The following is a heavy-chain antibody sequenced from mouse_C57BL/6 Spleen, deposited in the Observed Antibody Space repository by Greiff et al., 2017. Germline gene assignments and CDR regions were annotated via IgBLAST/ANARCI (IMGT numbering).Heavy chain of an antibody. CDR3: ARPITTVVATDFDV. CDR2: ISSGSSTI. CDR1: GFTFSDYG. V-gene: IGHV5-17*01. J-gene: IGHJ1*03. Sequence: EVKLVESGGGLVKPGGSLKLSCAASGFTFSDYGMHWVRQAPEKGLEWVAYISSGSSTIYYADTVKGRFTISRDNAKTTLFLQMTSLRSEDTAMYYCARPITTVVATDFDVWGTGTTVTVSS. D-gene: IGHD1-1*01.